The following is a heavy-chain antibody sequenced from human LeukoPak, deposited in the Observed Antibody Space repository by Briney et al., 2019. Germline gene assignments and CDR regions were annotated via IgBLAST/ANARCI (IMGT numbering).Heavy chain of an antibody. Sequence: SETLSLTCTVSGGSMSSYYWSWIRQPPGKGLEWIGYIYYSGSTNYNPSLKSRVTISVDTSKNQFSLKLSSVTAADTAVYYCARGRITGTSNLWGQGTLVTVSS. J-gene: IGHJ5*02. CDR3: ARGRITGTSNL. D-gene: IGHD1-7*01. CDR2: IYYSGST. V-gene: IGHV4-59*12. CDR1: GGSMSSYY.